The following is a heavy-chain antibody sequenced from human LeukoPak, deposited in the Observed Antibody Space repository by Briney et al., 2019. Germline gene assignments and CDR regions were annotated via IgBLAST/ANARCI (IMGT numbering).Heavy chain of an antibody. CDR1: GFTFSSYG. CDR3: AKGRQVTAVDFDY. J-gene: IGHJ4*02. Sequence: PGRSLRLSCAVSGFTFSSYGMHWVRQAPGKGLEWVAVISYDGSNKYYADSVKGRFTISRDNSKKTLYLQMNSLRAEDTAVYYCAKGRQVTAVDFDYWGQGTLVTVSS. D-gene: IGHD2-21*02. CDR2: ISYDGSNK. V-gene: IGHV3-30*18.